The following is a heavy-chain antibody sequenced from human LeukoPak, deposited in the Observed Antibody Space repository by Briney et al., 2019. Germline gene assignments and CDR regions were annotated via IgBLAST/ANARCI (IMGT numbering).Heavy chain of an antibody. CDR2: ISYDGSNK. J-gene: IGHJ3*02. CDR1: GFTFSSYG. Sequence: PGGSLRLSCAASGFTFSSYGMHWVRQAPGKGLEWVAVISYDGSNKYYADSVKGRFTISRDNSKNTLYLQMNSLRAEDTAVYYCAKVGATRQSRDAFDIWGQGTMVTVSS. V-gene: IGHV3-30*18. CDR3: AKVGATRQSRDAFDI. D-gene: IGHD5-12*01.